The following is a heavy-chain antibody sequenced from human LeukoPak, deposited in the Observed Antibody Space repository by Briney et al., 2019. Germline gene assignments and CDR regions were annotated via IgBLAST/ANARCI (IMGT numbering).Heavy chain of an antibody. Sequence: ASVKVSCKASGYTFTGYYIHWVRQAPGQGLEWMGWINPNNGGTNYAQKFQYRVTMTRDTSISTADMELNRLTSDDTAVYYCARDKYTGYETFDYWGQGTPVTVSS. V-gene: IGHV1-2*02. CDR2: INPNNGGT. D-gene: IGHD5-12*01. J-gene: IGHJ4*02. CDR3: ARDKYTGYETFDY. CDR1: GYTFTGYY.